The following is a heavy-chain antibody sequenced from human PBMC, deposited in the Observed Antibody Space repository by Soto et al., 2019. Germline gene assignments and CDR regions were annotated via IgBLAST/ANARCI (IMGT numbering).Heavy chain of an antibody. CDR2: IIPIFGTA. V-gene: IGHV1-69*13. CDR1: GGTFSSYT. J-gene: IGHJ6*02. Sequence: ASVKVSCKASGGTFSSYTISWVRQAPGQGLEWMGGIIPIFGTANYAQKFQGRVTITADESTSTAYMELSSLRSEDTAVYYCAREIAAAGYYYYGMDVWGQGTTVTVSS. D-gene: IGHD6-13*01. CDR3: AREIAAAGYYYYGMDV.